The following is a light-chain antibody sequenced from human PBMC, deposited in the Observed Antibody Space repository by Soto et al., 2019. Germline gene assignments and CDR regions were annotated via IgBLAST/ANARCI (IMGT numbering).Light chain of an antibody. CDR1: QSVSNNY. J-gene: IGKJ4*01. Sequence: EIVLTQSPGTLSLSPGEGATLSCRASQSVSNNYLAWYQQKPGQAPSLLISGASNRATCIPDKCSRSGSGTDFARTIGRLQPRDFAAYSGHQYGTSGTVGRGTNV. CDR3: HQYGTSGT. CDR2: GAS. V-gene: IGKV3-20*01.